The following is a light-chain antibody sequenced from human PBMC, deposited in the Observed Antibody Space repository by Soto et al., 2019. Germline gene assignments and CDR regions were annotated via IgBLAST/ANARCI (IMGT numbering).Light chain of an antibody. J-gene: IGKJ4*01. CDR1: QAINNY. CDR2: GVS. Sequence: DIQMTQSPSSLSASVGDRVTITCRASQAINNYLAWYQQSPGKVPKLLIYGVSTLQSGVPSRFSGSRSATDFTLTISSLQAEDVATYYCQKYNSAPLTFGGGTKVEIK. CDR3: QKYNSAPLT. V-gene: IGKV1-27*01.